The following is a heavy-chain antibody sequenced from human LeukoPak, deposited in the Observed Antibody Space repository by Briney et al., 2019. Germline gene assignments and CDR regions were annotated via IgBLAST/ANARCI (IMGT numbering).Heavy chain of an antibody. CDR1: GFIFSNYA. V-gene: IGHV3-23*01. J-gene: IGHJ4*02. CDR3: TRVYDSSGYYYYFDY. CDR2: ISGSGANT. Sequence: PGASLRLSCAASGFIFSNYAMSWVRQAPGKGLEWVSAISGSGANTYYADSVKGRFTISRDNSKNTLYLQMNSLRAEDTAVYYCTRVYDSSGYYYYFDYWGQGTLVTVSS. D-gene: IGHD3-22*01.